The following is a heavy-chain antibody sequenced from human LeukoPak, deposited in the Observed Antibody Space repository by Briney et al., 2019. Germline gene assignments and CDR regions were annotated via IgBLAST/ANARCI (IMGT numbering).Heavy chain of an antibody. CDR2: IYPGNSDT. Sequence: GESLKISCKGSGYSFTGYWIGWVRQMPGEGLEWMAIIYPGNSDTRYSPSFQGQVTISADKSINTAYLQWSSLKASDTAIYYCASARGGNYYWDYWGQGTRVTVSS. CDR3: ASARGGNYYWDY. J-gene: IGHJ4*02. V-gene: IGHV5-51*01. D-gene: IGHD3-16*01. CDR1: GYSFTGYW.